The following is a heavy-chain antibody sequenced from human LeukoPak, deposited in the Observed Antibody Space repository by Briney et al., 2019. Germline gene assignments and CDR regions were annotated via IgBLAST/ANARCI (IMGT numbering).Heavy chain of an antibody. CDR2: IRYDGSNK. D-gene: IGHD6-19*01. CDR1: GFTFSSYG. Sequence: PGGSLRLSCAASGFTFSSYGMHWVRQAPGKGLEWVAFIRYDGSNKYYADSVKGRFTISRDNSKNTLYLQMNSLRAEDTAVYYCAKDHFREQWLVRDRYAFDIWGQGTMVTVSS. J-gene: IGHJ3*02. V-gene: IGHV3-30*02. CDR3: AKDHFREQWLVRDRYAFDI.